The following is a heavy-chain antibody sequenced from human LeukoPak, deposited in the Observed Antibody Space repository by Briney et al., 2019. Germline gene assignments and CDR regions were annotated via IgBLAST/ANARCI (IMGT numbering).Heavy chain of an antibody. CDR1: GYSFTTYW. CDR3: ALPWYNYNDRAYYYYTMDV. J-gene: IGHJ6*02. CDR2: IYPGDSDT. Sequence: PGESLKISCKGSGYSFTTYWIAWVRQMPGKGLEWMGIIYPGDSDTGYSPSFQGQVTISADKSISTAYLQWSSLKASYTAMYYCALPWYNYNDRAYYYYTMDVWGQGTTVTVSS. D-gene: IGHD1-20*01. V-gene: IGHV5-51*01.